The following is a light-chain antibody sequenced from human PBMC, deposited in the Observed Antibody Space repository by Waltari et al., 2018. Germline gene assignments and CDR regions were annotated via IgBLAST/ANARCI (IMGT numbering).Light chain of an antibody. CDR2: GAS. CDR1: QNVGSN. J-gene: IGKJ5*01. CDR3: QQANSFPIT. V-gene: IGKV3-15*01. Sequence: EVVMTQSPVTLSVSPGERATLSCRASQNVGSNLDWYHQKPGQAPRLLVYGASTRATGIPDRISGSGSGTEFTLTISSLQSEDFATYYCQQANSFPITFGQGTRLEIK.